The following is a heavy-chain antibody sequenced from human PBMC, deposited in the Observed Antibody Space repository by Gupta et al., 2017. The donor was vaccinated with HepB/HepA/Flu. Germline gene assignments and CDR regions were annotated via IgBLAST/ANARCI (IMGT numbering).Heavy chain of an antibody. CDR3: ARGPYCGGDCYFWFDP. D-gene: IGHD2-21*01. CDR2: IYTSGTT. V-gene: IGHV4-4*07. J-gene: IGHJ5*02. Sequence: QVQLQESGPGLVKPSETLSLTCTVSGGSISGYYWSGIRPPAGKGLEWIGRIYTSGTTNYNPSLKSRVTMSVDTSKNQFSLKMSSVTAADTAVYYCARGPYCGGDCYFWFDPWGQGTLVTVSS. CDR1: GGSISGYY.